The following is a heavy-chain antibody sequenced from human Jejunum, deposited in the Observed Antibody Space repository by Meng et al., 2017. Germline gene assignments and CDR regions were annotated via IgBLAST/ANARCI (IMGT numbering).Heavy chain of an antibody. CDR2: IYYTGST. J-gene: IGHJ5*02. D-gene: IGHD1-7*01. Sequence: VQLQGSGPGLGKPSQTLSLTCTVSGGSLRTGAYSWSWIRQHPGKGLEWIGYIYYTGSTFYNPSLKSRVSISLETSKNQFSLKVTSVTAADTAFYYCARLGITETIGGFDPWGQGILVTVSS. CDR1: GGSLRTGAYS. CDR3: ARLGITETIGGFDP. V-gene: IGHV4-31*03.